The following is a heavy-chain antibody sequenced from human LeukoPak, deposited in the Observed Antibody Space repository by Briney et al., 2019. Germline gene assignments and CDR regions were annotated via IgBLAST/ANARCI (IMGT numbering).Heavy chain of an antibody. Sequence: SETLSLTCAVYGGSFSGYFWTWIRQPPGKGLEWIGEINHSGSTNYNPSLKSRVTISVDTSKNQFSLKLSSVTAADTAVYYCARGLGATGSFVGYWGQGTLVTVSS. J-gene: IGHJ4*02. CDR3: ARGLGATGSFVGY. V-gene: IGHV4-34*01. CDR2: INHSGST. CDR1: GGSFSGYF. D-gene: IGHD1-26*01.